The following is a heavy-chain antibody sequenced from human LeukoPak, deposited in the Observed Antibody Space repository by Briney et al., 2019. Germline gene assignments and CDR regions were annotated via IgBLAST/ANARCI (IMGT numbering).Heavy chain of an antibody. CDR3: ARGRYGGNSGFFDY. CDR1: GGSISSYY. J-gene: IGHJ4*02. Sequence: SETLSLTCTVSGGSISSYYWSWIRQPPGKGLEWIGYIYYSGSTDYNPSLRSRVTISVDTSKSQFSLKLSSVTAADTAVYYCARGRYGGNSGFFDYWGQGTLVTVSS. CDR2: IYYSGST. V-gene: IGHV4-59*01. D-gene: IGHD4-23*01.